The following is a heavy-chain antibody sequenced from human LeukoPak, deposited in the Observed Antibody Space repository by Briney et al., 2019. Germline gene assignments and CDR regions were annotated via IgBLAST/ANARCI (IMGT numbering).Heavy chain of an antibody. CDR2: NNPNSGGT. CDR1: GYTFTDYY. CDR3: AREGSGNYGYGMDV. Sequence: ASVKVSCKASGYTFTDYYIHWVRQAPGQGLEWMGWNNPNSGGTNYAQKFQGWVTMTRDTSISTAYMELTRLRSDDTAVYYCAREGSGNYGYGMDVWGEGTTVTVSS. J-gene: IGHJ6*04. V-gene: IGHV1-2*04. D-gene: IGHD3-10*01.